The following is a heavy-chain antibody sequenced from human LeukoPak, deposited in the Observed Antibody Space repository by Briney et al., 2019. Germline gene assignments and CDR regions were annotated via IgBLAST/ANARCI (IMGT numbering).Heavy chain of an antibody. D-gene: IGHD3-3*01. J-gene: IGHJ3*02. CDR2: IYHSGST. Sequence: SETLSLTCTVSGYSISSGYYWGWIRQPPGKGLEWIGSIYHSGSTYYNPSLKSRVTISVDTSKNQFSLKLSSVTAADTAVYYCARTIFGVVMGEAFDIWGQGTMVTVSS. CDR3: ARTIFGVVMGEAFDI. CDR1: GYSISSGYY. V-gene: IGHV4-38-2*02.